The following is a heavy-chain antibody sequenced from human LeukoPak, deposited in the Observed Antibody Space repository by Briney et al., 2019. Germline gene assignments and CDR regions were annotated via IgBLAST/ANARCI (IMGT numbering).Heavy chain of an antibody. Sequence: GGSLRLSCAASGFTFSSYEMNWVRQAPGKGLEWVSYISSSGSTIYYADSVKGRFTISRDNAKNSLYLQMNSLRAEDTAVYYCARDRHYYDSSGLDIWGQGTMVTVSS. D-gene: IGHD3-22*01. CDR3: ARDRHYYDSSGLDI. V-gene: IGHV3-48*03. CDR1: GFTFSSYE. CDR2: ISSSGSTI. J-gene: IGHJ3*02.